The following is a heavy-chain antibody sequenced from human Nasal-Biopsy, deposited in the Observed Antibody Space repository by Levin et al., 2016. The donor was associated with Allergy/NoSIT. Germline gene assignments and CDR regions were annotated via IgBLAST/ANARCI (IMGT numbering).Heavy chain of an antibody. Sequence: SETLSLTCGVYGGSFRDYSWNWIRQPPGKGLEWIGEINHRGETNYNPSLKSRVTISIATSNNQFSLRLTSVTAADTAVYYCATGRVVTANGPPDHHNGFDVWGQGTTVTV. CDR3: ATGRVVTANGPPDHHNGFDV. J-gene: IGHJ6*02. D-gene: IGHD2-21*02. V-gene: IGHV4-34*01. CDR1: GGSFRDYS. CDR2: INHRGET.